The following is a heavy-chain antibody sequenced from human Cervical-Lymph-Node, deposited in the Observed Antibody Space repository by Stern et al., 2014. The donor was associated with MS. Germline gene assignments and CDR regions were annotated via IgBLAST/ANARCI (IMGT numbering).Heavy chain of an antibody. V-gene: IGHV4-30-4*01. Sequence: QLQLQESGPGLVKPSQTLSLTCTVSGGSISSGDYYWSWIRQPPGKGLEWIGYIYYSGSTYYNPSLKSRVTISVDTSKNQFSLKLSSVTAADTAVYYCASANCSSTSCPNWFDPGGQGTLVTVPP. D-gene: IGHD2-2*01. J-gene: IGHJ5*02. CDR2: IYYSGST. CDR1: GGSISSGDYY. CDR3: ASANCSSTSCPNWFDP.